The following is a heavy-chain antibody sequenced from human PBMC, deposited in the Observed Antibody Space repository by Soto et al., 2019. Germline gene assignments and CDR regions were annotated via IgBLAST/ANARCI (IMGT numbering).Heavy chain of an antibody. CDR3: GRANTRLFLAPAY. V-gene: IGHV1-18*01. D-gene: IGHD2-2*01. J-gene: IGHJ4*02. CDR2: ISAHSGAT. Sequence: ASVKVSCKASGYTFTNCPITWVRRAPGKGLEWTGWISAHSGATKYAQKCQGRVTITTDTSTSTAYLELSSLRSDNTAVYYCGRANTRLFLAPAYWGQGTLVTVSS. CDR1: GYTFTNCP.